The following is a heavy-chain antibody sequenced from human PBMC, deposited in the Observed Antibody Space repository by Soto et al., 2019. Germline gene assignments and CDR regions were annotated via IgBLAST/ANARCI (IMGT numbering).Heavy chain of an antibody. CDR2: IIPIFGTA. V-gene: IGHV1-69*13. CDR3: ARLGAFYQSLDP. D-gene: IGHD3-3*02. J-gene: IGHJ5*02. Sequence: SVKVSCKASGGTFSSYAISWVRQAPGQGLEWMGGIIPIFGTANYAQKFQGRVTITADESTSTAYMELSSLRSEDTAVYYCARLGAFYQSLDPWGPGTLVTVSS. CDR1: GGTFSSYA.